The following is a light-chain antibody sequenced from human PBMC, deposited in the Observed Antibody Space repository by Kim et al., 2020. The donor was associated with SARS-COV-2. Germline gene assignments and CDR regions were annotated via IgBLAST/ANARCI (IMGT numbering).Light chain of an antibody. J-gene: IGKJ4*01. CDR2: AAS. V-gene: IGKV1D-12*01. Sequence: AAVGDRVTITCRASQGIRSWLAWYQQRPGKAPKLLIYAASTLQGGVPSRFSGSGSETDFTLTIDNLQPEDFSTYYCQKTNTFPLTFGEGTKVDIK. CDR3: QKTNTFPLT. CDR1: QGIRSW.